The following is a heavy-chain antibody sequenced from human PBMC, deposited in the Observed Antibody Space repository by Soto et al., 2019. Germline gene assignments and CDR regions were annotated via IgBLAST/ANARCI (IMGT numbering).Heavy chain of an antibody. CDR3: ARDLWVEPELYYSVMDV. CDR1: GDSISSADYY. Sequence: QGQLQDAGPGLVRPSQTLSLTCTVSGDSISSADYYWSWIRQPPGKGLEWIGHIVDSGTTYYNPSLKSRLTISVDTSKHHSSLRLTSVTASATAVYYCARDLWVEPELYYSVMDVWGQGTTVTVSS. D-gene: IGHD1-1*01. J-gene: IGHJ6*02. V-gene: IGHV4-30-4*01. CDR2: IVDSGTT.